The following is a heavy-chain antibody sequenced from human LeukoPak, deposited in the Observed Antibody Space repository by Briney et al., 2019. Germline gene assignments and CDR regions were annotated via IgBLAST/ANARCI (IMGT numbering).Heavy chain of an antibody. D-gene: IGHD3-10*01. Sequence: GGSLRLSCAASGFTFSSYGMHWVRQAPGKGLEWVAVISYDGSNKYYADSVKGRFTISRDNSKDTLYLQMNSLRAEDTAVYYCAKEGYYGSGRTSFDIWGPGTMVTVSS. CDR1: GFTFSSYG. CDR3: AKEGYYGSGRTSFDI. J-gene: IGHJ3*02. V-gene: IGHV3-30*18. CDR2: ISYDGSNK.